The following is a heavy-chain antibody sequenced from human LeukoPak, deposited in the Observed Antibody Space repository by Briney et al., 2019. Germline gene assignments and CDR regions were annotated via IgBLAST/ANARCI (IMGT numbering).Heavy chain of an antibody. CDR3: AKGGSAWYGFYGMDV. CDR2: ISGSGGGT. D-gene: IGHD6-19*01. V-gene: IGHV3-23*01. J-gene: IGHJ6*02. Sequence: GGSLRLSCAASGFTFSSYAMSWVRQAPGKGLEWVSAISGSGGGTYSADPVKGRFTISRDTSKNTLYLRMNSLRAEDTAVFYCAKGGSAWYGFYGMDVWGQGTTVTVSS. CDR1: GFTFSSYA.